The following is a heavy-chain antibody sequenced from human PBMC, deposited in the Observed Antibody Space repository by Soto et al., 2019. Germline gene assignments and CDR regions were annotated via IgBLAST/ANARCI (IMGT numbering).Heavy chain of an antibody. CDR2: TYYRSKWYN. V-gene: IGHV6-1*01. CDR1: GDSVSSTSAA. Sequence: PSQTLSLTCAISGDSVSSTSAAWNWIRQSPSRGLEWLGRTYYRSKWYNDYAVSVKSRITINPDTSKNQFSLQLNSVTPEDTAVYYCSKGSVFGVVISTDPFDIWGQGTMVTVSS. CDR3: SKGSVFGVVISTDPFDI. J-gene: IGHJ3*02. D-gene: IGHD3-3*01.